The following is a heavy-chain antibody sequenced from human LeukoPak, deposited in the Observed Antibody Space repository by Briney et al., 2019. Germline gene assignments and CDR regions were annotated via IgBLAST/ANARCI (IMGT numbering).Heavy chain of an antibody. D-gene: IGHD3-22*01. CDR1: GGPISSGSYY. Sequence: SETLSLTCTVSGGPISSGSYYWSWIRQPAGKGLEWIGRIYTSGSTNYNPSLKSRVTISVDMSKNQFSLKLSSVTAADTAVYYCARDHYYDSSGSYAFDIWGQGTMVTVSS. CDR2: IYTSGST. CDR3: ARDHYYDSSGSYAFDI. J-gene: IGHJ3*02. V-gene: IGHV4-61*02.